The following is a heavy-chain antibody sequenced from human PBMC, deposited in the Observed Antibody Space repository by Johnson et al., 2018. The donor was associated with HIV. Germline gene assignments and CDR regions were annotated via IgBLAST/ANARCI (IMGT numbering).Heavy chain of an antibody. D-gene: IGHD6-6*01. V-gene: IGHV3-33*06. Sequence: QEQLVESGGGVVQPGRSLRLSCAASGFTFSSYAMHWVRQAPGKGLEWVAVIWYDGSNKYYADSVKGRFTISRDNSKNTLYLQMNSLRAEDTAVYYCAKDLSSSSLWGQGTMVTVSS. CDR3: AKDLSSSSL. CDR2: IWYDGSNK. CDR1: GFTFSSYA. J-gene: IGHJ3*01.